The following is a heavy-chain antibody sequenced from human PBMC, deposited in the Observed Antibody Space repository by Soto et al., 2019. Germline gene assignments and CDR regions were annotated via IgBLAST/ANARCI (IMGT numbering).Heavy chain of an antibody. D-gene: IGHD2-15*01. Sequence: SETLSLTCTVSDGSISSYYWSWIRQPPGKGLEWIGYIYYSGSTNYNPSLKSRVTTSVDTSKNQFSLKLSSVTAADTAVYYCARYCSGGSCPSAFDIWGQGTMVTVSS. V-gene: IGHV4-59*01. CDR1: DGSISSYY. J-gene: IGHJ3*02. CDR3: ARYCSGGSCPSAFDI. CDR2: IYYSGST.